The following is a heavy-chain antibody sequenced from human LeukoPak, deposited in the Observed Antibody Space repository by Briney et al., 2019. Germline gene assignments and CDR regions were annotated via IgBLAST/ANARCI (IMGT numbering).Heavy chain of an antibody. V-gene: IGHV1-69*06. CDR2: IIPIFDTA. CDR3: ARVSVDIVATITGEEKYYFDN. J-gene: IGHJ4*02. D-gene: IGHD5-12*01. Sequence: SVKVSCKASGGTFNNYALNWVRQAPGQGLEWMGRIIPIFDTANYAQKFQGRVTITADKSTSTAYMELSSLRSEDTAVYYCARVSVDIVATITGEEKYYFDNWGQGTLVTVSS. CDR1: GGTFNNYA.